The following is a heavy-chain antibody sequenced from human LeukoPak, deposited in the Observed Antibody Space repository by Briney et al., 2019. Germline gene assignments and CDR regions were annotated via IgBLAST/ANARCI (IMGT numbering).Heavy chain of an antibody. J-gene: IGHJ4*02. CDR3: ARTPGPGPENY. V-gene: IGHV3-7*01. D-gene: IGHD1-14*01. Sequence: PGGSLRLSCAASGFSFSDYWMNWVRQAPGKGLEWVAKINQDESEKYYVDSVKGRFTISRDNAKNSLYLQMNSLRVEDTAVYYCARTPGPGPENYWGQGTLVTVSS. CDR1: GFSFSDYW. CDR2: INQDESEK.